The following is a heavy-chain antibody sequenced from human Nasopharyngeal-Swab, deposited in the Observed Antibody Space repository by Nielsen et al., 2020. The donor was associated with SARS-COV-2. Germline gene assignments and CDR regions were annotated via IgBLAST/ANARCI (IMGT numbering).Heavy chain of an antibody. CDR1: GGSFSGYY. J-gene: IGHJ4*02. D-gene: IGHD6-13*01. CDR3: ARGIVVDSSSWYPSYFDY. Sequence: SETLSLTCAVYGGSFSGYYWSWIRQPPGKGLKWIGEINHSGSTNYNPSLKSRVTISVDTSKNQFSLKLNSVTAADTAVYYCARGIVVDSSSWYPSYFDYWGQGTLVTVSS. CDR2: INHSGST. V-gene: IGHV4-34*01.